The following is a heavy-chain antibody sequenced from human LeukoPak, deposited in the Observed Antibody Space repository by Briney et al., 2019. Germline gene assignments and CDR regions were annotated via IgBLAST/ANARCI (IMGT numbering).Heavy chain of an antibody. CDR2: ISEAI. J-gene: IGHJ4*02. CDR1: GFVFSRHN. D-gene: IGHD3-16*01. CDR3: VREVGRPKTFYFDS. Sequence: GGSLRLSCIASGFVFSRHNMNWVRRAPGKGLEWVAHISEAIYYADSVQGRFTISRDNAKNSLYLQMSNLRAEDTAMYYCVREVGRPKTFYFDSWGRGTPVTVSS. V-gene: IGHV3-48*04.